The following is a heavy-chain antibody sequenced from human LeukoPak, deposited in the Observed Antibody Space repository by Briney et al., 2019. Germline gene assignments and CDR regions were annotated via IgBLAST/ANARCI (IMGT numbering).Heavy chain of an antibody. D-gene: IGHD3-22*01. J-gene: IGHJ2*01. V-gene: IGHV6-1*01. CDR3: AGGEYRYDNTGYYYGWNFAL. Sequence: KLSQTLSLTCVISGDSVSSNSAAWNWIRQSPSGGLEWLGRTYYKSKWYNDYAISVRSRITISPDTSRNQFSLQLHSVTPEDTAVYYCAGGEYRYDNTGYYYGWNFALWGRGTLVTVSS. CDR2: TYYKSKWYN. CDR1: GDSVSSNSAA.